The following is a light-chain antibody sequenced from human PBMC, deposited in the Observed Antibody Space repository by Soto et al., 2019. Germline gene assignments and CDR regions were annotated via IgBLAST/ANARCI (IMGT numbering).Light chain of an antibody. J-gene: IGKJ1*01. CDR3: QQNYRATPWT. CDR2: AAS. V-gene: IGKV1-39*01. Sequence: DIQMTQSPSSLSASVGDRITITCRASQSIRRYLNWYQHKPGKAPKLLINAASSLERGVPSRFSGGGSGTDFTLNISSLQPDDFATYYCQQNYRATPWTFGQGPRWIS. CDR1: QSIRRY.